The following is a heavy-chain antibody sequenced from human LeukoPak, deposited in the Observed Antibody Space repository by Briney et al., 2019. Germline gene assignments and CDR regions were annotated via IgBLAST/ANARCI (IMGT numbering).Heavy chain of an antibody. CDR2: INPNSGGT. Sequence: GASVKVSCKASGYTITDYYIHWVRQAPGQGLEWMGWINPNSGGTNYAQKFQGRVTMTSDTSTSTAYMELSRLRSDDTALYYCTRGSYYDSSGYSGVRLFDYWGQGTPVTVPS. CDR1: GYTITDYY. CDR3: TRGSYYDSSGYSGVRLFDY. D-gene: IGHD3-22*01. J-gene: IGHJ4*02. V-gene: IGHV1-2*02.